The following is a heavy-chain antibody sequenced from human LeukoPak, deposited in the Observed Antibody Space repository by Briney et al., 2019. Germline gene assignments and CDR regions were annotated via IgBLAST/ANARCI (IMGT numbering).Heavy chain of an antibody. J-gene: IGHJ3*02. Sequence: GGSLRLSCSASGFTFSSYWMSWVRQAPGKGLEWVANIKQDGSEKYYVDSVKGRFTISRDNAKNSLYLQMNSLRAEDTAVYYCARDDGVVVPDAFDIWGQGTMVTVSS. CDR2: IKQDGSEK. V-gene: IGHV3-7*01. CDR3: ARDDGVVVPDAFDI. CDR1: GFTFSSYW. D-gene: IGHD3-22*01.